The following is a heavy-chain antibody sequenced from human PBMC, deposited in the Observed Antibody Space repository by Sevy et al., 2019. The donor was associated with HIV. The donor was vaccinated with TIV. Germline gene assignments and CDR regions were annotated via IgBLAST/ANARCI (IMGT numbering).Heavy chain of an antibody. Sequence: SETLSLTCTVSGGSISSYYWSWIRQPAGKGLEWIGRIYTSGSTNYNPSLKSRVTMSVDTSKNQFSLKLSSVTAADTAVYYCARGGLAVAGSLAYFDYWGQGTLVTVSS. J-gene: IGHJ4*02. CDR1: GGSISSYY. CDR2: IYTSGST. D-gene: IGHD6-19*01. V-gene: IGHV4-4*07. CDR3: ARGGLAVAGSLAYFDY.